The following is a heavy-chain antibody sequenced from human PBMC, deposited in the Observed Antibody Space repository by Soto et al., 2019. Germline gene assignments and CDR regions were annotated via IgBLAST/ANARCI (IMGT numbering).Heavy chain of an antibody. J-gene: IGHJ4*02. CDR3: ARVVRYSSSWAYFDY. CDR1: GYTFTSYG. D-gene: IGHD6-13*01. Sequence: ASVKVSCKASGYTFTSYGISWVRQAPGQGLEWMGWISAYNGNTNYAQKLQGRVTTTTGTSTSTAYMELRSLRSDDTAVYYCARVVRYSSSWAYFDYCGQGNLVTVSS. CDR2: ISAYNGNT. V-gene: IGHV1-18*01.